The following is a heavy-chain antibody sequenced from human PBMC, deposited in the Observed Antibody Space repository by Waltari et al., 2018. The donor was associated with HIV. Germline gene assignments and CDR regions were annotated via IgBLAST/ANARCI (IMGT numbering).Heavy chain of an antibody. Sequence: QVQIVQSGAEVKKPGSSVKVSCEASGGSSSNYAVSWVRQVPGQGLEWLGGVIPIFGSPDYSQKFHGRLTIVADESINTAYMERSSLTSEDTAVDYCATGDGRNFGVVREYYHYGMDVWGQGTTVTVSS. D-gene: IGHD3-3*01. J-gene: IGHJ6*02. CDR2: VIPIFGSP. CDR3: ATGDGRNFGVVREYYHYGMDV. CDR1: GGSSSNYA. V-gene: IGHV1-69*01.